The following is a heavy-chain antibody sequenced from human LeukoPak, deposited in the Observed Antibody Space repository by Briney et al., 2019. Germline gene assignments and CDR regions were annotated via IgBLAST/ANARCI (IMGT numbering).Heavy chain of an antibody. CDR3: AREDRMDITMVRGGFDY. J-gene: IGHJ4*02. CDR1: GFTFSSYA. V-gene: IGHV3-30-3*01. D-gene: IGHD3-10*01. Sequence: PGGSLRLSCAASGFTFSSYAMHWVRQAPGKGLEWVAVISYDGSNKYYADSVKGRFTISRDNSKNTLYLQMNSLRAEDTAVYYCAREDRMDITMVRGGFDYWGQGTLVTVSS. CDR2: ISYDGSNK.